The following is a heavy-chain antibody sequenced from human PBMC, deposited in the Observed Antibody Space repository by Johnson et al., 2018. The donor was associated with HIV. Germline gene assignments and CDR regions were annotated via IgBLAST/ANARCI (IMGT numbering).Heavy chain of an antibody. D-gene: IGHD3-22*01. V-gene: IGHV3-30*18. CDR1: GFSFSSYG. CDR3: AKVTRYFDSSGYYVGGAFDI. CDR2: ISYDGSNK. Sequence: QVQLVESGGGVVQPGRSLRLSCAASGFSFSSYGMHWVRQAPGKGLEWVAVISYDGSNKYYADSVKGRFTTSRDNAKNSLYLQVKSLRAEDTAFYYCAKVTRYFDSSGYYVGGAFDIWGQGTMVTVSS. J-gene: IGHJ3*02.